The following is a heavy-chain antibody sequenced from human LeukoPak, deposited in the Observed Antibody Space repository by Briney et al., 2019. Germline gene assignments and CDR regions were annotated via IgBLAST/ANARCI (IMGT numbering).Heavy chain of an antibody. D-gene: IGHD3-10*01. V-gene: IGHV4-38-2*01. Sequence: SETLSLTCGVSGYSISRGYYWAWIRQPPGKGLEWTGTIYHTGSTYYTPSLGSRVTISVDTSKNEFSLNLNSVTAADTAVYYCARAGWIITSGIDYWGQGALVTVSS. CDR3: ARAGWIITSGIDY. J-gene: IGHJ4*02. CDR1: GYSISRGYY. CDR2: IYHTGST.